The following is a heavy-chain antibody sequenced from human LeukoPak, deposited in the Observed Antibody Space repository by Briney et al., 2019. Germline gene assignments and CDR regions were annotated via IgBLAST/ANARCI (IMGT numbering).Heavy chain of an antibody. D-gene: IGHD1-7*01. V-gene: IGHV3-66*01. CDR2: IYSGGST. Sequence: GGSLRLSCAASGFTFSDYAMSWVRQAPGKGLEWVSVIYSGGSTYHADSVEGRFTISRDNSKNTLYLQMNSLRAEDTAVYYCARVGTMVYFDYWGQGTLVTVSS. CDR1: GFTFSDYA. J-gene: IGHJ4*02. CDR3: ARVGTMVYFDY.